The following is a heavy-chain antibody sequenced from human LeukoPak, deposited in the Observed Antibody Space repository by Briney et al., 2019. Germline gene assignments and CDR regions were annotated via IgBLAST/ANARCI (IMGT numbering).Heavy chain of an antibody. J-gene: IGHJ4*02. CDR1: GFSVNNNY. D-gene: IGHD3-3*01. V-gene: IGHV3-53*01. CDR3: AKESGYDHY. Sequence: GGSLRLSCAASGFSVNNNYVNWVRQAPGEGLEWVSIIYGGGDTSYADSVKGRFTISRDNSKNTVYLQMNSLRAEDTAVYYCAKESGYDHYWGQGTQVTVSS. CDR2: IYGGGDT.